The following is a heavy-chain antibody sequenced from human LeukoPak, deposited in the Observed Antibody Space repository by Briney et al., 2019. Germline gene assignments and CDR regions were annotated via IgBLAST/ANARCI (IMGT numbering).Heavy chain of an antibody. V-gene: IGHV4-34*01. CDR3: ARGAYSSLHN. D-gene: IGHD6-13*01. CDR1: GGSFSAYY. CDR2: INHSGST. J-gene: IGHJ4*02. Sequence: RSETLSLTCALYGGSFSAYYSSWVRPPPGKGLEWVGEINHSGSTNYNPSRKSRVTISVDTSKNQFSLKLSSVNAADTAVYYCARGAYSSLHNWGQGTLVTVSS.